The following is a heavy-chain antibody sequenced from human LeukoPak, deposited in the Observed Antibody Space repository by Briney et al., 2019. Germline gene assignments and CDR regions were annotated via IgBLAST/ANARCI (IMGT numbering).Heavy chain of an antibody. CDR1: GYSFTSYW. Sequence: GESLKISCKGSGYSFTSYWIGWGRQLPGKGLEWMGIIYPGDSDTRYSPSFQGQVTISADKSISTAYLQWSSLKASDTAMYYCARQATRRSWYRVDYWGQGTLVTVSS. CDR2: IYPGDSDT. V-gene: IGHV5-51*01. CDR3: ARQATRRSWYRVDY. J-gene: IGHJ4*02. D-gene: IGHD6-13*01.